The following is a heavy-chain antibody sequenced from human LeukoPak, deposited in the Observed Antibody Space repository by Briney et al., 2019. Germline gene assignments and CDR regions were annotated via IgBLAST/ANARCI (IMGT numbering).Heavy chain of an antibody. CDR1: GYTFTHYI. CDR2: ISAYNNYT. D-gene: IGHD4-17*01. Sequence: ASVKVSCKASGYTFTHYIINWVRQAPGQGLEWMGKISAYNNYTTYAQKFQGRIAMTTDTPTNTAYMDLRSLRSDDTAFYYCAREGADDHGRLLWFDPWGQGTLVTVSS. CDR3: AREGADDHGRLLWFDP. V-gene: IGHV1-18*01. J-gene: IGHJ5*02.